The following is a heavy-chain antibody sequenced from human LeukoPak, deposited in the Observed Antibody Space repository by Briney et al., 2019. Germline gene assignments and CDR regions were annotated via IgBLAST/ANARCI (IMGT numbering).Heavy chain of an antibody. CDR3: ARSDYYYDSSGPVWDFDY. D-gene: IGHD3-22*01. J-gene: IGHJ4*02. CDR1: GYTFTSYG. V-gene: IGHV1-18*01. CDR2: ISAYNGNT. Sequence: ASVKVSCKASGYTFTSYGISWVRQAPGQGLEWMGWISAYNGNTNYAQKLQGRVTMTTDTSTSTAYMELRSLRSDDTAVYYCARSDYYYDSSGPVWDFDYWGQGTQVTVSS.